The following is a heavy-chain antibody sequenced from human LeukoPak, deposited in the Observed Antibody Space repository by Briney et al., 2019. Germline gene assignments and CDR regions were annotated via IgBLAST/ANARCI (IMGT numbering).Heavy chain of an antibody. D-gene: IGHD1-26*01. Sequence: SETLSLTCAVSGDSISGSYWSWIGQPPGKGLEWVGYVHYSGRTNYNASLEGRVTMPLDTSKNQFSLKLNSVTAADTAVYYCARHRSPYDAFDIWGQGTLLTVSS. CDR3: ARHRSPYDAFDI. CDR2: VHYSGRT. J-gene: IGHJ3*02. V-gene: IGHV4-59*08. CDR1: GDSISGSY.